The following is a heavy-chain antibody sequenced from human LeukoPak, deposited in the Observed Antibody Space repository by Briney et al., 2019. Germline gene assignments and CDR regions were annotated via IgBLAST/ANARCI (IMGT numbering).Heavy chain of an antibody. V-gene: IGHV3-11*01. Sequence: PGGSLRLSCAASGFTFSDSYMSRIRQVPGKGLEWISYISDSADTIYYADSVKGRFTISRDNAKNSLYLQMNSLRAEDTAVYYCAREGGDWGEGYFDYWGQGTLVTVSS. CDR2: ISDSADTI. CDR3: AREGGDWGEGYFDY. D-gene: IGHD3-16*01. CDR1: GFTFSDSY. J-gene: IGHJ4*02.